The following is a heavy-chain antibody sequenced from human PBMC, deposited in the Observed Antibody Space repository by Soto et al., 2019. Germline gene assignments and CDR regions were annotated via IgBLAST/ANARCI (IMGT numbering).Heavy chain of an antibody. CDR3: ARGFDVLGYCSGGSCSTPFDY. J-gene: IGHJ4*02. CDR2: INHSGST. Sequence: ETLSLTCAVYGGSFSGYYWSWIRQPPGKGLEWIGEINHSGSTNYNPSLKSRVTISVDTSKNQFSLKLSSVTAADTAVYYCARGFDVLGYCSGGSCSTPFDYWGQGTLVTVSS. CDR1: GGSFSGYY. D-gene: IGHD2-15*01. V-gene: IGHV4-34*01.